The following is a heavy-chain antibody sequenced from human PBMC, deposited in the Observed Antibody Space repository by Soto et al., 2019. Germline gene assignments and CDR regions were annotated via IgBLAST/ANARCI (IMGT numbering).Heavy chain of an antibody. D-gene: IGHD3-10*01. CDR2: MNPNSGNT. V-gene: IGHV1-8*01. CDR3: ARVWSLRGVDRTKEHCYYYYGRDV. J-gene: IGHJ6*02. CDR1: GYTFTSYD. Sequence: QVQLVQSGAEVKKPGASVQVSCKAPGYTFTSYDINWVRQATGQGLEWMGWMNPNSGNTGYAQKLQGRVTMTMNTYLSTECRVLSSLRCDDSAVYYCARVWSLRGVDRTKEHCYYYYGRDVWGQGTTVTVSS.